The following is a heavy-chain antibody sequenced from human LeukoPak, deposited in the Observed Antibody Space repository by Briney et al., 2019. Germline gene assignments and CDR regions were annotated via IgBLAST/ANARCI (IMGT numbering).Heavy chain of an antibody. J-gene: IGHJ4*02. CDR3: ARDKTRGSGRSSSDLHPPQLGY. Sequence: ASVKVSCKASGYTFTSCGISWVRQAPGQGLEWMGWISAYNGNTNYAQKLQGRVTMTTDTSTSTAYMELRSLRSDDTAVYYCARDKTRGSGRSSSDLHPPQLGYWGQGTLVTVSS. CDR2: ISAYNGNT. V-gene: IGHV1-18*01. D-gene: IGHD6-6*01. CDR1: GYTFTSCG.